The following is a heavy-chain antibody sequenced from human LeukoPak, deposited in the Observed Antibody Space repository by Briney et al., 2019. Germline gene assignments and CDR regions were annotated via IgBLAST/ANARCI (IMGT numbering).Heavy chain of an antibody. D-gene: IGHD2-2*01. V-gene: IGHV4-59*01. J-gene: IGHJ4*02. CDR2: IYYSGST. CDR3: ARDSSTSCCHFDY. Sequence: SETLSLTCTVSGGSISSYYWSWIRQPPGKGLEWIGYIYYSGSTNYNPSLKSRVTISVDTSKNQFSLKLSSVTAADTAVYYCARDSSTSCCHFDYRGQGTLVTVSS. CDR1: GGSISSYY.